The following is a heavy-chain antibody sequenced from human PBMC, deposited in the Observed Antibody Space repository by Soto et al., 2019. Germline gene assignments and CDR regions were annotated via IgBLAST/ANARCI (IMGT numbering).Heavy chain of an antibody. CDR3: ASDAGWALSYTLHWSDP. CDR2: ISSSSSTI. D-gene: IGHD2-2*02. Sequence: EVQLVESGGGFVQPGGSLSLSCAASGFTFSRSSMNWVRQAPGKGPEWISYISSSSSTIYYADSVKGRFTSSRDNAKNALYLQMTSRRAEDTAVYYCASDAGWALSYTLHWSDPWAQGTLVTVSS. J-gene: IGHJ5*02. CDR1: GFTFSRSS. V-gene: IGHV3-48*01.